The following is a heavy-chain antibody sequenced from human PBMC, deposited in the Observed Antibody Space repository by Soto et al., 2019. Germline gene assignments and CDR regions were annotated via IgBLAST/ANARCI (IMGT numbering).Heavy chain of an antibody. J-gene: IGHJ4*02. V-gene: IGHV1-18*01. CDR1: GYTFINYH. CDR2: INTYNGMT. Sequence: QVQLVQSGGEVKKPGASVTVSCKASGYTFINYHITWVRQAPGQGLEWMAWINTYNGMTDYAQRFQGRVTMTRDTATSTASRERRNLGSDATAVYFCAKSPRGEMATDWGQGTLVTVSS. CDR3: AKSPRGEMATD. D-gene: IGHD5-12*01.